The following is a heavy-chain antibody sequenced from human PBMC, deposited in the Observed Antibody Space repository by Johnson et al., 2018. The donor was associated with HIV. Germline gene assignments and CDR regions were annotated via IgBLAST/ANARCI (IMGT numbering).Heavy chain of an antibody. CDR3: ARVLEQFDAFDI. CDR1: GFTFNDYY. D-gene: IGHD2-2*01. V-gene: IGHV3-30*02. CDR2: IRYDGSTK. Sequence: QVQLVESGGGLVKPGGSLRLSCTASGFTFNDYYMTWVRQAPGEGLEWVSFIRYDGSTKYYADSVKGRFTISRENSKNTLYLQMNNLRPEDTSLYYCARVLEQFDAFDIWGPGTRVTVSS. J-gene: IGHJ3*02.